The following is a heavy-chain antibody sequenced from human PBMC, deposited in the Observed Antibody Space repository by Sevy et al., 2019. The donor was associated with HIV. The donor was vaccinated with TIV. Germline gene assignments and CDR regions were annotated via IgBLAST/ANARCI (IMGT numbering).Heavy chain of an antibody. D-gene: IGHD3-22*01. J-gene: IGHJ4*02. V-gene: IGHV3-49*03. CDR1: GFTFGDYA. CDR3: TRGYYYDSSGYSDY. Sequence: GSLRLSCTGSGFTFGDYAMSWFRQAPGMGLEWVGFIRIKDYGGATEYAASVKGRFTISRDDSKSIADLQMNSLKTEDTAVYYCTRGYYYDSSGYSDYWGQGTLVTVSS. CDR2: IRIKDYGGAT.